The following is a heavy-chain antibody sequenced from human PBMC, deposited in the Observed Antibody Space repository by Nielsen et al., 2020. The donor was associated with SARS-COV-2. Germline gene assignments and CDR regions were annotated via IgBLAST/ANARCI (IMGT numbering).Heavy chain of an antibody. CDR1: GFTFSSYS. CDR2: ISSSSSYI. D-gene: IGHD3-22*01. CDR3: ARDLYYYDSSGYYP. V-gene: IGHV3-21*01. J-gene: IGHJ5*02. Sequence: RGSLRLSCAASGFTFSSYSMNWVRQAPGKGLEWVSSISSSSSYIYYADSVKGRFTISRDNAKNSLYLQMNSLRAEDTAVYYCARDLYYYDSSGYYPWGQGTLVTVSS.